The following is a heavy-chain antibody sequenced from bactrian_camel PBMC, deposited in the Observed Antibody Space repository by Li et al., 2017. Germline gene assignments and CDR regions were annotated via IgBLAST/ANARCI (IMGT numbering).Heavy chain of an antibody. J-gene: IGHJ4*01. CDR1: GYTYNRNC. D-gene: IGHD1*01. CDR3: ASDGPTQEALCSYWASKRPREKSAS. V-gene: IGHV3S53*01. CDR2: VDSTGNA. Sequence: HVQLVESGGGLVQPGGSLRLSCAASGYTYNRNCMAWFRQAPGKEREGVATVDSTGNANYAESVKGRFTIIMNNAQNTVWLQMNSLQPVDTAMYYCASDGPTQEALCSYWASKRPREKSASWGQGTQVTVS.